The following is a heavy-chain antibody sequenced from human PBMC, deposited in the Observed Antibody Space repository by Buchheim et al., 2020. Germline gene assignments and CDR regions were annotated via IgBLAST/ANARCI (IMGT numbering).Heavy chain of an antibody. V-gene: IGHV4-34*01. J-gene: IGHJ4*02. CDR3: ARNTGDYVLDY. D-gene: IGHD4-17*01. Sequence: QVQLQQWGAGLLKPSETLSLTCAVYGGSFSGYYWSWIRQHPGKGLEWIGYIYYSGSTYYNPSLKSRVTISVDTSKNHFSLKLSSVTAADTAVYYCARNTGDYVLDYWGQGTL. CDR1: GGSFSGYY. CDR2: IYYSGST.